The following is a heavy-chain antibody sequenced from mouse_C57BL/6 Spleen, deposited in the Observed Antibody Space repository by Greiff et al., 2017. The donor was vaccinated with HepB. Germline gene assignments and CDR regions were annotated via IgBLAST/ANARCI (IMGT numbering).Heavy chain of an antibody. CDR1: GYTFTSYW. V-gene: IGHV1-72*01. J-gene: IGHJ3*01. Sequence: QVQLQQPGAELVKPGASVKLSCKASGYTFTSYWMHWVKQRPGRGLEWIGRIDPNSGGTKYNEKFKSKATLTGDKPASTAYMQLSSLTSEDSAVYYCAGEGGVYGNCGWFAYWGQGTLVTVSA. D-gene: IGHD2-1*01. CDR2: IDPNSGGT. CDR3: AGEGGVYGNCGWFAY.